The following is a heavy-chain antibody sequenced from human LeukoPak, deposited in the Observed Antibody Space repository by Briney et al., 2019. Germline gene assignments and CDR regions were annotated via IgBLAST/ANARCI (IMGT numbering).Heavy chain of an antibody. CDR2: IIPMLGTP. CDR3: ATGTTDIVVVPATLRNYYFDY. CDR1: GGTFSSYD. J-gene: IGHJ4*02. Sequence: SVKVSCKASGGTFSSYDISWVRQAPGQGLEWMGGIIPMLGTPNYAQKFQGRVTITADKSTSTAYMDLSSLRSEDTAVYYCATGTTDIVVVPATLRNYYFDYWGQGTLVTVSS. D-gene: IGHD2-2*01. V-gene: IGHV1-69*06.